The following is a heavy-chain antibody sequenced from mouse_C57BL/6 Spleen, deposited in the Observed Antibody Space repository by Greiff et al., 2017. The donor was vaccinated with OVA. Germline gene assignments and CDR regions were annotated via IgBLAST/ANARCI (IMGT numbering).Heavy chain of an antibody. CDR3: ARDLYYYGSRPWYFDV. J-gene: IGHJ1*03. V-gene: IGHV5-17*01. Sequence: EVMLVESGGGLVKPGGSLKLSCAASGFTFSDYGMHWVRQAPEKGLEWVAYISSGSSTIYYADTVKGRFTISRDNAKNTLFLQMTSLRSEDTAMYYCARDLYYYGSRPWYFDVWGTGTTVTVSS. CDR2: ISSGSSTI. D-gene: IGHD1-1*01. CDR1: GFTFSDYG.